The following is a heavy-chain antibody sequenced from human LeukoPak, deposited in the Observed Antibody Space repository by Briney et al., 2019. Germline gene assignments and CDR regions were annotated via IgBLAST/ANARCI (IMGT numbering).Heavy chain of an antibody. D-gene: IGHD3-10*01. Sequence: SETLSLTCAVYGGSFSGYYWSWIRQPPGKGLEWIGEINHSGSTNYNPSLKNRVTISVDTSKNQFSLKLSSVTAADTAVYYCASDDYYGSGSYRWWGQGTLVTVSS. CDR3: ASDDYYGSGSYRW. J-gene: IGHJ4*02. CDR2: INHSGST. CDR1: GGSFSGYY. V-gene: IGHV4-34*01.